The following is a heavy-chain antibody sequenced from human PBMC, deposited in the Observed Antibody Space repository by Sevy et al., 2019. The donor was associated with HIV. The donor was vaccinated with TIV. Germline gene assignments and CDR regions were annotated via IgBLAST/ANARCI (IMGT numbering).Heavy chain of an antibody. V-gene: IGHV3-7*01. CDR1: GFTFSSYW. CDR3: ARPYRTDPFYYYGSSVYYYPSYFDY. D-gene: IGHD3-22*01. Sequence: GGSLRLSCAASGFTFSSYWMTWVRQAPGKGLEWVANIKQDGSEKFYVDSVKGRFTISRDNAKNSLYLQMNSLRAEDTAGYYCARPYRTDPFYYYGSSVYYYPSYFDYWGQGTLVTVSS. J-gene: IGHJ4*02. CDR2: IKQDGSEK.